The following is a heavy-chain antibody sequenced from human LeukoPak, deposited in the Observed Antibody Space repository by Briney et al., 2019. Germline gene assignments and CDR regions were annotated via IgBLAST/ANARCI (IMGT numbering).Heavy chain of an antibody. CDR1: GFTVGSNY. Sequence: GGSLRLSCAASGFTVGSNYMSWVRQAPGKGLEWVSVIYSGGSTYYADSVKGRFTISRDNSKNTLYLQMNSLRAEDTAVYYCARGRRDGYNPRGYYFDYWGQGTMVTVSS. J-gene: IGHJ4*02. V-gene: IGHV3-53*01. D-gene: IGHD5-24*01. CDR3: ARGRRDGYNPRGYYFDY. CDR2: IYSGGST.